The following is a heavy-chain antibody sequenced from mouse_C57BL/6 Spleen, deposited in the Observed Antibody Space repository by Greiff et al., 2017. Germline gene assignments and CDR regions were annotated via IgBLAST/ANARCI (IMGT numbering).Heavy chain of an antibody. V-gene: IGHV5-17*01. J-gene: IGHJ2*01. CDR3: ARPGTDYFDY. CDR2: ISSGSSTI. D-gene: IGHD3-3*01. Sequence: DVQLVESGGGLVKPGGSLKLSCAASGFTFSDYGMHWVRQAPEKGLEWVAYISSGSSTIYYADTVKGRFTISRDNAKNTLFLQMTSLRSEDTALYYFARPGTDYFDYWGQGTTLTVSS. CDR1: GFTFSDYG.